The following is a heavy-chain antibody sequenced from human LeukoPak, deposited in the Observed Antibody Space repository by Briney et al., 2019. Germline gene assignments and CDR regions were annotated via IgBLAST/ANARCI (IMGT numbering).Heavy chain of an antibody. CDR1: GFTFSSNS. V-gene: IGHV3-48*01. J-gene: IGHJ6*02. Sequence: GGSLRLSCAASGFTFSSNSMNWVRQAPGKGLEWVSYISSSSSTIYYADSVKGRFTISRDNAKNSLYLQMNSLRAEDTAVYYCARSHSYCSSTSCFLAYYYYGMDVWGQGTTVTVSS. D-gene: IGHD2-2*01. CDR3: ARSHSYCSSTSCFLAYYYYGMDV. CDR2: ISSSSSTI.